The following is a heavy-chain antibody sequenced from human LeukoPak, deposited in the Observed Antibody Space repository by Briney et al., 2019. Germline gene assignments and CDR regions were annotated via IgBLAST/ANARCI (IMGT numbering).Heavy chain of an antibody. CDR1: GFTFSSYA. CDR3: ARDPVVWELLLDY. J-gene: IGHJ4*02. V-gene: IGHV3-23*01. D-gene: IGHD1-26*01. Sequence: PGGSLRLSCAASGFTFSSYAMSWVRQAPGKGLEWVSAISGSGGSTYYADSVKGRFTISRDNSKNTLYLQMNSLRAEDTAVYYCARDPVVWELLLDYWGQGTLVTVSS. CDR2: ISGSGGST.